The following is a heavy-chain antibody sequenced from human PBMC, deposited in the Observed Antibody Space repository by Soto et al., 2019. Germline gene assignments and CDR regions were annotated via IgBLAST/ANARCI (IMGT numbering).Heavy chain of an antibody. D-gene: IGHD3-3*01. CDR2: IYWDDDK. Sequence: QITLNESGPTVVRPTETLTLTCRFSGFSLTTSGVGVGWIRQSPGKAPEWLALIYWDDDKRYSASLKSRLTITKYTSKNQVVLTVSDLDPTDTDTYYCAHRVLRTVFGLVTTTAIYFDFWGQGTPVAVSS. CDR1: GFSLTTSGVG. CDR3: AHRVLRTVFGLVTTTAIYFDF. J-gene: IGHJ4*02. V-gene: IGHV2-5*02.